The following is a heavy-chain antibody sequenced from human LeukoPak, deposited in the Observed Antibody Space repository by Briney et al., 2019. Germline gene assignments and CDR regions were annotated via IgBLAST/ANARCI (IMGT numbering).Heavy chain of an antibody. V-gene: IGHV1-18*04. Sequence: GASVKVSCKASGYTFTSYYMHWVRQAPGQGLEWMGWISAYNGNTHYAQKFQGRVTMTTDTSTSTAYMELRSLRSDDTAVYYCARARWSVIAVAGSDWFDPWGQGTLVTVSS. CDR3: ARARWSVIAVAGSDWFDP. D-gene: IGHD6-19*01. CDR1: GYTFTSYY. J-gene: IGHJ5*02. CDR2: ISAYNGNT.